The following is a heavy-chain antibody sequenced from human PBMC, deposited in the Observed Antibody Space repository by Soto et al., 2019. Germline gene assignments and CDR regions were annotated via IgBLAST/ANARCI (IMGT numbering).Heavy chain of an antibody. Sequence: QVQLVQSGAEEKKPGASVKVSCKASGYTFTSYAMHWVRQAPGQRLEWMGWINAGNGNTKYSQKFQGRVTITRDTSASTAYMELSSLRSEDTAVYYCSGSYSYYGMDVWGQATTVTVSS. CDR3: SGSYSYYGMDV. CDR1: GYTFTSYA. J-gene: IGHJ6*02. V-gene: IGHV1-3*05. CDR2: INAGNGNT. D-gene: IGHD3-10*01.